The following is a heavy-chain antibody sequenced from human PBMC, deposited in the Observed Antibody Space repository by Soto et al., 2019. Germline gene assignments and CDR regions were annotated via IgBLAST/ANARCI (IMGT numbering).Heavy chain of an antibody. CDR2: ISGGGINT. CDR3: ATVGRANYFDN. J-gene: IGHJ4*02. CDR1: GFTFSSYA. V-gene: IGHV3-23*01. Sequence: PGGSLRLSCAASGFTFSSYALTWVRQAPGKGLEWVSVISGGGINTLYADSVKGRFTISRDNSKNTLYLQMNSLRADDTAVYYCATVGRANYFDNWGQGTLVTFYS.